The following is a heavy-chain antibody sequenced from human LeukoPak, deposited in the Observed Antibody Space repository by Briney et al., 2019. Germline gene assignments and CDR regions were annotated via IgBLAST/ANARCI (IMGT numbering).Heavy chain of an antibody. Sequence: SETLSLTCAVSGDSITSHYWSWIRQPPGKGLEWIGYIYYSGSTNYNPSLKSRVTISVDTSKNQFSLKLGSVTAADTAVYYCAVHATRYCSGGSCSNWFDPWGQGTLVTVSS. CDR3: AVHATRYCSGGSCSNWFDP. V-gene: IGHV4-59*08. CDR2: IYYSGST. D-gene: IGHD2-15*01. CDR1: GDSITSHY. J-gene: IGHJ5*02.